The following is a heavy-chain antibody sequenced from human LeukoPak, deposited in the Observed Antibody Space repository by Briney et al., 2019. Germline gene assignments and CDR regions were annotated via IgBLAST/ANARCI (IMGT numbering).Heavy chain of an antibody. CDR2: ISRSGSTI. J-gene: IGHJ4*02. CDR1: GFTFSSYE. V-gene: IGHV3-48*03. CDR3: ARVSTGSEYFDY. Sequence: GGSLRLSCAASGFTFSSYEMNWVRQAPGKGMEWVSYISRSGSTIFSADSVKGRFTTSRDNAKNSLFLQMNSLRAEDTAVYYCARVSTGSEYFDYWGQGTLVTVSS.